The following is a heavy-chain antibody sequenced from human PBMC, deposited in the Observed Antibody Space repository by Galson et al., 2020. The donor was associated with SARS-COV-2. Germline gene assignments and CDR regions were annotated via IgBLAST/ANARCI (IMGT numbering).Heavy chain of an antibody. CDR2: IYHTGST. CDR3: ARDRGTIFGVVTVNDAFDV. V-gene: IGHV4-34*01. Sequence: SETLSLTCAVSGGSFSGYYWSWIRQPPGKGLEWIGEIYHTGSTNYNPSLKSRVTISVDTSKNQFSLKLSSVTAADTAVYYCARDRGTIFGVVTVNDAFDVWGQGTMVTVSS. D-gene: IGHD3-3*01. CDR1: GGSFSGYY. J-gene: IGHJ3*01.